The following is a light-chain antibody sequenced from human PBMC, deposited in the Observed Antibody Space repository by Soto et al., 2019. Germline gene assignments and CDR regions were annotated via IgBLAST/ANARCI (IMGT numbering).Light chain of an antibody. J-gene: IGKJ2*01. CDR1: QSIVSF. CDR3: QQTYSMPVT. Sequence: DVQMTQSPSSLSASVGDRVTITCRASQSIVSFLNWYQQRPGTAPKLLIFAASNLESGVPSRFSGHGSATAFTLSISSLQPEDFATYFCQQTYSMPVTFGQGTKLEMK. V-gene: IGKV1-39*01. CDR2: AAS.